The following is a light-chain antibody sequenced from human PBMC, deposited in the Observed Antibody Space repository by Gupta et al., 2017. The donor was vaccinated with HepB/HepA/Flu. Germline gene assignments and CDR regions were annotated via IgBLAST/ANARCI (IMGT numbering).Light chain of an antibody. CDR3: QQRSNWPIT. Sequence: EMVLTQSPATLSASPGERASLSCRASQGVENYLAWYQQKPGQAPRLLIYDASNRATGIPARFSGSGSGTDFTLTISSLEPEDFAVYYCQQRSNWPITFGQGTRLEIK. CDR1: QGVENY. V-gene: IGKV3-11*01. CDR2: DAS. J-gene: IGKJ5*01.